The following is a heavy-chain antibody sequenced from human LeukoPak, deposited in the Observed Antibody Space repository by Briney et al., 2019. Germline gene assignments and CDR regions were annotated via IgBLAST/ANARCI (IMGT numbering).Heavy chain of an antibody. CDR1: GYTFTSNY. V-gene: IGHV1-46*01. CDR3: ARGPRITIFGVVMANDAFDI. D-gene: IGHD3-3*01. J-gene: IGHJ3*02. Sequence: ASVKVSCKAFGYTFTSNYMHWVRQAPGQGPEWMGVISLSGGSTTYAQKFQGRVTLTRDTSISTAYMELSRLRFDDTVVYYCARGPRITIFGVVMANDAFDIWGQGTMVTVSS. CDR2: ISLSGGST.